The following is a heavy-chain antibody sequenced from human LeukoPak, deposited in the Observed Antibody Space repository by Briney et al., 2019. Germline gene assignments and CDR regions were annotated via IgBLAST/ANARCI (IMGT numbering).Heavy chain of an antibody. D-gene: IGHD5-24*01. CDR1: GYTFTSYG. Sequence: ASVKVSCKASGYTFTSYGISWVRQAPGQGLEWRGWISAYNGNTNYAQKLQGRVTMTTDTSTSTAYMELRSLRSDDTAVYYCARERKWLQFGYGARYAFDIWGQGTMVTVSS. J-gene: IGHJ3*02. V-gene: IGHV1-18*01. CDR2: ISAYNGNT. CDR3: ARERKWLQFGYGARYAFDI.